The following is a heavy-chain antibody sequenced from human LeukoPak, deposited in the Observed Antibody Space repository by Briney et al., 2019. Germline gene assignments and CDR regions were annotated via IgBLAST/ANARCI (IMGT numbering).Heavy chain of an antibody. V-gene: IGHV3-23*01. CDR1: GFTFSSYA. CDR3: ARETGCSSTSCSSYWYFDL. Sequence: PGGSLRLSCAASGFTFSSYAMSWVRQAPGKGLEWVSAISGSGGSTYYADSVKGRFTISRDNSKNTLYLQMNSLRAEDTAVYYCARETGCSSTSCSSYWYFDLWGRGTLVTVSS. CDR2: ISGSGGST. D-gene: IGHD2-2*01. J-gene: IGHJ2*01.